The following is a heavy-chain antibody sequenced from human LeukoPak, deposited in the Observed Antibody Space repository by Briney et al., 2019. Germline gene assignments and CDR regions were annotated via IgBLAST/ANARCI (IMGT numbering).Heavy chain of an antibody. J-gene: IGHJ4*02. CDR3: ARAGPYNHNSFDS. D-gene: IGHD1-1*01. CDR2: ISSSSSYI. CDR1: GFTFSSYS. V-gene: IGHV3-21*04. Sequence: GGSLRLSCAASGFTFSSYSMNWVRQAPGKGLDWVSSISSSSSYIYYADSVKDRFTISRDNAKNSLYLQMNSLRAEDTAVYYCARAGPYNHNSFDSWGQGTLVTVSS.